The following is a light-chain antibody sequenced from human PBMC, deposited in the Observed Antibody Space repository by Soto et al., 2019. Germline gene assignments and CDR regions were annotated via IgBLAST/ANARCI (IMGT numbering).Light chain of an antibody. CDR1: SSDVGGYNY. CDR3: GSYTSSSTYV. V-gene: IGLV2-14*01. Sequence: QSVLTQPASVSGSPGQSITISCTGTSSDVGGYNYVSWYQQHPGKGPKLMIFEVSNRPSGVSSRFSGSKSGNTASLTISGLQAEDEADYYCGSYTSSSTYVFGTGTKLTVL. J-gene: IGLJ1*01. CDR2: EVS.